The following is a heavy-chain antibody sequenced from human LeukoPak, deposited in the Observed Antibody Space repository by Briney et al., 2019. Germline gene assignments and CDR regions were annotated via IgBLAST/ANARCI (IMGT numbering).Heavy chain of an antibody. D-gene: IGHD5-18*01. Sequence: SETLSLTCAVYGGSFSGYYWSWIRQPPGKGLEWIGEISHSGSTNYNPSLKSRVTISVDTSKNQFSLKLSSVTAADTAVYYCARGNILTRIQLWLSGDRADWFDPWGQGTLVTVSS. CDR1: GGSFSGYY. CDR3: ARGNILTRIQLWLSGDRADWFDP. J-gene: IGHJ5*02. V-gene: IGHV4-34*01. CDR2: ISHSGST.